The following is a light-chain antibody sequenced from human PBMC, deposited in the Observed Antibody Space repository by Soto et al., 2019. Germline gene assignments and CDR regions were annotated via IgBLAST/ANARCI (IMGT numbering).Light chain of an antibody. CDR3: QHLNKYPPFT. Sequence: IQLTQSPSSLSASVGDRVSINCRASQDIKTYLAWYQQKQGKAPKLLISGTFTLQSGVPSRFNASGCGTDFSLTISRLQPEDFATYNCQHLNKYPPFTCGPGTKVYLE. J-gene: IGKJ3*01. V-gene: IGKV1-9*01. CDR2: GTF. CDR1: QDIKTY.